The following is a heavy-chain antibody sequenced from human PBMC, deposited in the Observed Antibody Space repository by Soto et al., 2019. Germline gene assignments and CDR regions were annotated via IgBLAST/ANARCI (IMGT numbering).Heavy chain of an antibody. D-gene: IGHD6-13*01. J-gene: IGHJ5*02. CDR2: LTWNSESI. CDR1: GFRFADYT. CDR3: AKGAISGTLNWFDP. Sequence: SLRLSCAASGFRFADYTMHWVRQAPGKGLEWVSGLTWNSESIAYADSVKGRFTISRDNAKNSLYLQMNSLRAEDTAFYFCAKGAISGTLNWFDPWGQG. V-gene: IGHV3-9*01.